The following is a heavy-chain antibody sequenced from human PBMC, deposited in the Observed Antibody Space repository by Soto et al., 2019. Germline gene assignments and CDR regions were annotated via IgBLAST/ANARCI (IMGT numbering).Heavy chain of an antibody. Sequence: PSETLSLTCTVSGGSISSSSYYWGWIRQPPGKGLEWIGSIYYSGSTYYNPSLRSRVTISVDTSKNQFSLKLSSVTAADTAVYYCASKKYSSGPWGQGTLVTVSS. CDR2: IYYSGST. V-gene: IGHV4-39*01. D-gene: IGHD6-19*01. CDR1: GGSISSSSYY. CDR3: ASKKYSSGP. J-gene: IGHJ5*02.